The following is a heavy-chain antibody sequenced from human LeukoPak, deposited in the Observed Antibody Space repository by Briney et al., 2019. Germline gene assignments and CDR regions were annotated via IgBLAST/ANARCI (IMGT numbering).Heavy chain of an antibody. J-gene: IGHJ6*03. CDR2: IYYSGST. CDR3: ARHTVDTAMVRQNYYYYYMDV. Sequence: SETLSLTCTVSGGSISSSSYYRGWIRQPPGKGLEWIGSIYYSGSTYYNPSLKSRVTISVDTSKNQFSLKLSSVTAADTAVYYRARHTVDTAMVRQNYYYYYMDVWGKGTTVTVS. V-gene: IGHV4-39*01. D-gene: IGHD5-18*01. CDR1: GGSISSSSYY.